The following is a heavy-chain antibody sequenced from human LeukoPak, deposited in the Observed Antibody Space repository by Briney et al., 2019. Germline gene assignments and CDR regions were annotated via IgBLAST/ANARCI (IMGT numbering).Heavy chain of an antibody. J-gene: IGHJ3*02. D-gene: IGHD4-23*01. CDR1: TDSITSNW. CDR2: VHKSGST. CDR3: ARHGDGGNVDAFDI. Sequence: MPSETLSLTCAVSTDSITSNWWSWVRQPPGKGLEWIGEVHKSGSTNYYPSLQSRVTISIDKSKNQIALELTSVTAADTAVYYCARHGDGGNVDAFDIWGQGTMVTVSS. V-gene: IGHV4-4*02.